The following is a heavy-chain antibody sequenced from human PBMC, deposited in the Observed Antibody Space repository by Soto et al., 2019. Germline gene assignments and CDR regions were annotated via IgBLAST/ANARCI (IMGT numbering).Heavy chain of an antibody. Sequence: QVQLVQSGAEVKKPGSSVKVSCKASGGTFSSYAISWVRQAHGQGLEWMGGIIPIFGTANYAQKFQGRVTITSDESTRTAYMELSTLRSEDTAVYYCARPLSVACTIGYYYGMDVWGQGTTVTVSS. V-gene: IGHV1-69*01. D-gene: IGHD6-19*01. CDR3: ARPLSVACTIGYYYGMDV. J-gene: IGHJ6*02. CDR2: IIPIFGTA. CDR1: GGTFSSYA.